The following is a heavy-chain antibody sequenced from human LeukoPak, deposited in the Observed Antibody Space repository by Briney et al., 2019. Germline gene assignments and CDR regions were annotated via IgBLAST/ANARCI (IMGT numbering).Heavy chain of an antibody. J-gene: IGHJ4*02. V-gene: IGHV1-46*01. D-gene: IGHD2-2*01. CDR2: INPSGGST. CDR1: GYTFTSYY. CDR3: ARERYCSSTSCYRRALDY. Sequence: ASVKVSCKASGYTFTSYYMHWVRQAPGQGLEWMGIINPSGGSTSYAQKFQGRVTMTRDMSTSTVYMELSSLRSEDTDVYYCARERYCSSTSCYRRALDYWGQGTLVTVSS.